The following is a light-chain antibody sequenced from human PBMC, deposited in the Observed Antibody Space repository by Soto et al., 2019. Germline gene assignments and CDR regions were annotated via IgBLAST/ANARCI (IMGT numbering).Light chain of an antibody. Sequence: DIQMTQSPSTLSASVGDRVTITCRASQSISAGLAWYQQKPGKAPKLLIYKASSLESGVPPRFSGSRSGTELTLTISSLHPDDFATYYCQQYNNYGSWTFGQGTKVEIK. CDR1: QSISAG. CDR2: KAS. J-gene: IGKJ1*01. CDR3: QQYNNYGSWT. V-gene: IGKV1-5*03.